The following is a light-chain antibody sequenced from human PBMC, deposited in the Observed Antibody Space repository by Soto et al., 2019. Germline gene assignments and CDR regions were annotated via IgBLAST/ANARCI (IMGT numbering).Light chain of an antibody. CDR3: QQYGSSFVT. CDR1: QTVTSDH. Sequence: DIVLTQSPDTLSLSPGESATLSCRASQTVTSDHLAWYQQRLGQPPRLLIYGASGRASDIPDRFRGSASGTDFTLTISRLEPEDFAVYYCQQYGSSFVTFGPGTRVDVK. CDR2: GAS. J-gene: IGKJ3*01. V-gene: IGKV3-20*01.